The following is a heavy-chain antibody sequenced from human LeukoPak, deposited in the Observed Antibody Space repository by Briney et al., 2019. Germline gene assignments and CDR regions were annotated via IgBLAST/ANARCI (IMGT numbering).Heavy chain of an antibody. CDR3: ARGRRGGSKSHGNYYYYMDV. V-gene: IGHV1-8*03. Sequence: ASVKVSCKASGYTFTSYDINWVRQATGQGLEWMGWMNPNSGNTGYAQKFQGRVTITRDTSISTAYMELSSLRSEDTAVYYCARGRRGGSKSHGNYYYYMDVWGKGTTVTVSS. CDR2: MNPNSGNT. D-gene: IGHD1-26*01. CDR1: GYTFTSYD. J-gene: IGHJ6*03.